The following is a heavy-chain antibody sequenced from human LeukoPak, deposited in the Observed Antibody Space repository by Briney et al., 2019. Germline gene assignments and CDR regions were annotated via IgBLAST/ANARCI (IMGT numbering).Heavy chain of an antibody. V-gene: IGHV3-74*01. CDR1: GFTFSSYW. Sequence: GSLRLSCAASGFTFSSYWMHWVRQAPGKGLVWVSRINSDGSSTSYADSVKGRFTISRDNAKNTLYLQMNSLRAEDTAVYYCASGIAVAGTGFDYWGQGTLVTVSS. CDR3: ASGIAVAGTGFDY. CDR2: INSDGSST. D-gene: IGHD6-19*01. J-gene: IGHJ4*02.